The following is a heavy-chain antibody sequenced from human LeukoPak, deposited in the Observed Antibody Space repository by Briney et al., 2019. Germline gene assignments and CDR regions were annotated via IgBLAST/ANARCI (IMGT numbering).Heavy chain of an antibody. V-gene: IGHV3-33*01. Sequence: GRSLRLSCAASGFTFSSYGMHWVRQAPGKGLEWVAVIWYDGSNKYYADSVKGRFTISRDNSKNTLYLQMNSLSAEDTAVYYCVRGFSSSWYAVGYWGQGTLVTVSS. CDR1: GFTFSSYG. D-gene: IGHD6-13*01. CDR3: VRGFSSSWYAVGY. J-gene: IGHJ4*02. CDR2: IWYDGSNK.